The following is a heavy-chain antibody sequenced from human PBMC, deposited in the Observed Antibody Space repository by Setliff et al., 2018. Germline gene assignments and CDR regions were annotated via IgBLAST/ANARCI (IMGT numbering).Heavy chain of an antibody. V-gene: IGHV5-51*01. CDR1: GYSFSTCW. CDR2: IYPGDSIT. J-gene: IGHJ5*02. Sequence: PGESLKISCKGSGYSFSTCWIGWVRQMPGKGLEWMGIIYPGDSITRYSPSFQGQVTISVDKSINTAYLQWSSLRASDTAIYYCARHPYYYGPGTYLDNNNRWFDPWGQGTLVTVSS. CDR3: ARHPYYYGPGTYLDNNNRWFDP. D-gene: IGHD3-10*01.